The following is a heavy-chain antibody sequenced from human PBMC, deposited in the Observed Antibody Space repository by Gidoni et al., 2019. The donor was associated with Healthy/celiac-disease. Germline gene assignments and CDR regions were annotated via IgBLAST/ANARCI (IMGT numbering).Heavy chain of an antibody. CDR2: ISGSGGST. CDR3: AKDRVLMQWLESYYFDY. J-gene: IGHJ4*02. Sequence: EVQLLESGGGLVQPGGSLRLSCAASGFTFSSYAMSWVRQAPGKGLEWVSAISGSGGSTYYADSVKGRFTISRDNSKNTLYLQMNSLRAEDTAVYYCAKDRVLMQWLESYYFDYWGQGTLVTVSS. CDR1: GFTFSSYA. V-gene: IGHV3-23*01. D-gene: IGHD6-19*01.